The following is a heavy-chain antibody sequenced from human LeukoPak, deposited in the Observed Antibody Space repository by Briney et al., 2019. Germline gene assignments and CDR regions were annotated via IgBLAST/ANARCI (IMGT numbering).Heavy chain of an antibody. V-gene: IGHV3-30*02. CDR2: IRYDGSNK. J-gene: IGHJ4*02. CDR3: AKGIAAACTGGY. D-gene: IGHD6-13*01. CDR1: GFTFSSYG. Sequence: GGSLRLSCAASGFTFSSYGMHWVRQAPGKGLEWVAFIRYDGSNKYYADSVKGRFTISRDNSKNTLYLQMNSLRAEDTAVYYCAKGIAAACTGGYWGQGTLVTVSS.